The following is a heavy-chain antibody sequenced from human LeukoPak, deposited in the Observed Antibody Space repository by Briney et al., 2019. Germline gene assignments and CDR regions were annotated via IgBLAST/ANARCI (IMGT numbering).Heavy chain of an antibody. D-gene: IGHD5-18*01. Sequence: GRSLRLSCAASGFTFSSYGMHWVRQTPGKGLEWVAVISYDGSNKYYADSVKGRFTISRDNSKNTLYLQMNSLRAEDTAVYYCARVRGYSYGPHDAFDIWGQGTMVTVSS. CDR3: ARVRGYSYGPHDAFDI. CDR2: ISYDGSNK. V-gene: IGHV3-30*03. CDR1: GFTFSSYG. J-gene: IGHJ3*02.